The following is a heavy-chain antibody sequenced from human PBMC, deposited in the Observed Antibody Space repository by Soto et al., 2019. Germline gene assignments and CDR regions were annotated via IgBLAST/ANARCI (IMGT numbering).Heavy chain of an antibody. Sequence: QVQVVESGGGVVRPGTSLRLSCAASGFTFNLFTFHWVRRAPGGGLEWVAVVSHVDDNKFYADSVKGRFTISRDNSKNTLYLQMNNLRTEDTALYYCARGNLDVWGQGTTVTVSS. D-gene: IGHD1-1*01. J-gene: IGHJ6*02. CDR3: ARGNLDV. CDR2: VSHVDDNK. V-gene: IGHV3-30-3*01. CDR1: GFTFNLFT.